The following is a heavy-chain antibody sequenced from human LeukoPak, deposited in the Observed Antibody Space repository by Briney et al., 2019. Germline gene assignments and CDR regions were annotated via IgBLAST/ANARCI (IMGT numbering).Heavy chain of an antibody. CDR1: GVSMSGFV. V-gene: IGHV4-59*08. CDR2: IYDTGTPT. CDR3: ARLTKGEQWLAYYFDY. D-gene: IGHD6-19*01. Sequence: RSSETLSLTCTVSGVSMSGFVWSWIRQPPGEGLDYIGFIYDTGTPTNYNPLLKSRVTLSVDTSKNHFSLNLKSVTAADTAVYYCARLTKGEQWLAYYFDYWGQGALVTVSS. J-gene: IGHJ4*02.